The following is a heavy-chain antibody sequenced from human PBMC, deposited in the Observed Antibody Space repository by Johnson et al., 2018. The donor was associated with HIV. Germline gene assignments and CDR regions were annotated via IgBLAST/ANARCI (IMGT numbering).Heavy chain of an antibody. J-gene: IGHJ3*02. Sequence: VQLVESGGGVVQPGGSLRVSCAASGFTFSSSWMSWVRQAPGKGLEWVANIKPDGSEKYYVDSVKGRFTISRDNAKNALYLQMNSLRAEDTAVYYCARGGVGAGDAFDIWGQGTMVTVSS. D-gene: IGHD1-26*01. CDR3: ARGGVGAGDAFDI. V-gene: IGHV3-7*03. CDR2: IKPDGSEK. CDR1: GFTFSSSW.